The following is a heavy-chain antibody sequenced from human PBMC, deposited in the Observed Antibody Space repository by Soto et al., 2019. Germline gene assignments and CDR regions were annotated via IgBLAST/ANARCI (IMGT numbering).Heavy chain of an antibody. CDR2: LYSGVGT. V-gene: IGHV3-53*02. D-gene: IGHD1-1*01. J-gene: IGHJ4*02. CDR3: AREGNYNSGDY. CDR1: GFTVSSNY. Sequence: EVQLVETGGGLIQPGGSLRLSCAASGFTVSSNYMSWVRQAPVKGLEWISVLYSGVGTYYADSVKGRFTISRDNSKNTLYLQMNSLRAEDTAVYYCAREGNYNSGDYWGQGTLVTVSS.